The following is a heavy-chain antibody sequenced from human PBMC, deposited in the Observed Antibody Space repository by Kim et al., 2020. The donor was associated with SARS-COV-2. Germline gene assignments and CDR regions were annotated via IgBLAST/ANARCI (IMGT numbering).Heavy chain of an antibody. Sequence: WGSLRLSCAASGFTFSSHAMTWVRQAPGMGLEWVSTISDNGGTTYYADSVKGRFTISRDNSKNTLYLQMNSLRAEDTAIYYCAGYYYGSGSYYRSIDYWGQGTLVTVSS. CDR3: AGYYYGSGSYYRSIDY. D-gene: IGHD3-10*01. CDR2: ISDNGGTT. J-gene: IGHJ4*02. V-gene: IGHV3-23*01. CDR1: GFTFSSHA.